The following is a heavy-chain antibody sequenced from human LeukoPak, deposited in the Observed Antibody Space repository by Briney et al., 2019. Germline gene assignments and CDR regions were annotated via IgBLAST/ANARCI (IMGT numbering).Heavy chain of an antibody. J-gene: IGHJ4*02. D-gene: IGHD3-22*01. CDR2: ISGSGGST. CDR1: GFTFSSYA. Sequence: GGSLRLSCAASGFTFSSYAMSWVRQAPGKGLEWVSTISGSGGSTYYADSVKGRFTISRDNSKNTLYPQMNSLRAEDTAVYYCAKDRGYYYDSSGRSYLTIFDYWGQGTLVTVSS. CDR3: AKDRGYYYDSSGRSYLTIFDY. V-gene: IGHV3-23*01.